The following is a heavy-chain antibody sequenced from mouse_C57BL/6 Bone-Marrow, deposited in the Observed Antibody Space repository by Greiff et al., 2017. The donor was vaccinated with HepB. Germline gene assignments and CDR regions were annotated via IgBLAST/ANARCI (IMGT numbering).Heavy chain of an antibody. V-gene: IGHV1-85*01. J-gene: IGHJ3*01. CDR3: ARAYGSSRFAY. CDR1: GYTFTSYD. CDR2: IYPRDGST. Sequence: VQLQQSGPELVKPGASVKLSCKASGYTFTSYDINWVKQRPGQGLEWIGWIYPRDGSTKYNEKFKGKATLTVDTSSSTAYMELHSLTSEDSAVYFCARAYGSSRFAYWGQGTLVTVSA. D-gene: IGHD1-1*01.